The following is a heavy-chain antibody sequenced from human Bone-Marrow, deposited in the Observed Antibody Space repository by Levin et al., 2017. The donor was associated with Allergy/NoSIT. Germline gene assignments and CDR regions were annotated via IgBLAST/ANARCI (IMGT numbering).Heavy chain of an antibody. Sequence: GESLKISCKASGYSSTTYWMSWVRHMPGKGLEWMGIIYPDDSDTKYSPSFQRQVTISADTSPSTVYLHFNDSKVSDTAMYYCAGRAFSGDDGAFDIWGQGTMVTVSS. J-gene: IGHJ3*02. CDR1: GYSSTTYW. CDR2: IYPDDSDT. V-gene: IGHV5-51*01. D-gene: IGHD5-12*01. CDR3: AGRAFSGDDGAFDI.